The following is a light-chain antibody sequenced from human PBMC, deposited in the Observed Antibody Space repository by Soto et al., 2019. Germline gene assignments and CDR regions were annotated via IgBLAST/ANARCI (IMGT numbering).Light chain of an antibody. J-gene: IGKJ4*01. V-gene: IGKV3-20*01. CDR3: QQYGSSPFT. CDR1: QSVSSSS. Sequence: EIVLTQSPGTLSLSPGERATLSCRASQSVSSSSLAWYQQKPGQAPRLLMYGVSSRATGIPDRFSGSGSGTDFTLTIIRLEPEDFAVYYCQQYGSSPFTFGGGTKVEIK. CDR2: GVS.